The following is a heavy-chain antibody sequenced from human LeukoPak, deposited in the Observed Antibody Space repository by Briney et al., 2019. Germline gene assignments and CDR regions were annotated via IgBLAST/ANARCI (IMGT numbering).Heavy chain of an antibody. CDR3: ASGGVATINWFDP. CDR1: GGSFSGYY. V-gene: IGHV4-34*01. Sequence: SETLSLTCTVYGGSFSGYYWSWIRQPPGKGLEWIGEINHSGSTNYNPSLKSRVTISVDKSKNQFSLKLSSVTAADTAVYYCASGGVATINWFDPWGQGTLVTVSS. J-gene: IGHJ5*02. CDR2: INHSGST. D-gene: IGHD5-24*01.